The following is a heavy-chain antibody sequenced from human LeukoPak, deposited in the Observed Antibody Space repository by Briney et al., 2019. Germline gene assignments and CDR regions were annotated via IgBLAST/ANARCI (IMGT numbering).Heavy chain of an antibody. CDR1: GFTFDDYA. CDR2: ISWDGGNT. D-gene: IGHD2-2*01. J-gene: IGHJ4*02. CDR3: TKVKWAVDCTTTSCPYFDY. Sequence: PGGSLRLSCAASGFTFDDYAMHWVRQAPGKGLEWVSLISWDGGNTYYADSVKGRFTISRDNSKNSLYLQMNSLRAEDTALYYCTKVKWAVDCTTTSCPYFDYWGQGTLVTVSS. V-gene: IGHV3-43D*03.